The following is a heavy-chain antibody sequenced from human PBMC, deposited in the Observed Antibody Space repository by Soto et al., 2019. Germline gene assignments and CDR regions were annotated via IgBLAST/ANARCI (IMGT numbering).Heavy chain of an antibody. D-gene: IGHD3-22*01. CDR2: INWNGGSK. CDR3: ARATQSYYDTSGYYSYVH. CDR1: GFTFDAYA. J-gene: IGHJ4*02. V-gene: IGHV3-20*04. Sequence: GGSLRLSCAASGFTFDAYALTLVRQAPGKGLEWVAGINWNGGSKGYADSVKGRFTISRDNAKSSLYLQMNNLRAEDTAFYFCARATQSYYDTSGYYSYVHWGQGAQVTVSS.